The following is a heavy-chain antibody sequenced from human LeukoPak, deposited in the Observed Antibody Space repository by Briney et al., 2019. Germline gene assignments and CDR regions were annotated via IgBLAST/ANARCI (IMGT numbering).Heavy chain of an antibody. CDR2: ISSSSSYI. Sequence: GGSLRLSCAASGFTFSSYAMSWVRQAPGKGLEWVSSISSSSSYIYYADSVKGRFTISRDNAKNSLYLQMNSLRAEDTAVYYCARDPPSLRGHAFDIWGQGTMVTVSS. V-gene: IGHV3-21*01. D-gene: IGHD1-26*01. CDR1: GFTFSSYA. J-gene: IGHJ3*02. CDR3: ARDPPSLRGHAFDI.